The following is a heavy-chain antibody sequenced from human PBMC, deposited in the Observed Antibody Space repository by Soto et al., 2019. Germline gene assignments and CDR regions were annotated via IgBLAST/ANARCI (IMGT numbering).Heavy chain of an antibody. Sequence: ASVKVSCKASGGTFSSYALSWVRQAPGQGLQWMGGIIPIFGTANYAQKFQGRVTITADESTSTAYMELSSLRSEDTAVYYCAREEVVVAATGLAGGYYFDYWGQGTLVTVSS. D-gene: IGHD2-15*01. J-gene: IGHJ4*02. CDR3: AREEVVVAATGLAGGYYFDY. CDR1: GGTFSSYA. V-gene: IGHV1-69*13. CDR2: IIPIFGTA.